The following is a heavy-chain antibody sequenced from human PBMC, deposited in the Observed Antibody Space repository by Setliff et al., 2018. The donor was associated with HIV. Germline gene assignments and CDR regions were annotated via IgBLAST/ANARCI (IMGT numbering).Heavy chain of an antibody. V-gene: IGHV1-69*06. J-gene: IGHJ6*03. CDR1: GGTFSSYS. CDR2: IIPIFGTT. D-gene: IGHD3-3*01. Sequence: GASVKVSCKASGGTFSSYSITWVRQAPGQGLEWMGRIIPIFGTTNYAQKFQGRVTITADKSTNTVYMELSSLRSEDTAVYYCARTDFWSASSSPDHYYYIDVWGKGTTVTVSS. CDR3: ARTDFWSASSSPDHYYYIDV.